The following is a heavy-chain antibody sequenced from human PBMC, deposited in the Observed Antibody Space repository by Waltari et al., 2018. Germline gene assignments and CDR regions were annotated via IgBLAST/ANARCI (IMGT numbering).Heavy chain of an antibody. CDR2: IHYSGTT. Sequence: QVQLQESGPGLVRPSETLSLTCTVSDGPISSYYWNCIRQLPGKGLAWIGFIHYSGTTEYNPSLKNRATTSIQTSKNQFSLRLDSVTAADTAIYYCARPGIGDAFDVWGQGTMVTVSS. J-gene: IGHJ3*01. V-gene: IGHV4-59*01. CDR1: DGPISSYY. CDR3: ARPGIGDAFDV.